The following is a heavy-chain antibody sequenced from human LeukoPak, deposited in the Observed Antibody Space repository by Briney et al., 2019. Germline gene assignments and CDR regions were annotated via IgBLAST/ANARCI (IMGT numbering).Heavy chain of an antibody. D-gene: IGHD6-13*01. CDR1: GFTFSSYG. CDR2: ISYDGSNQ. J-gene: IGHJ4*02. V-gene: IGHV3-30*18. CDR3: AKPWSYSSSWFFDY. Sequence: GGSLRLSCAASGFTFSSYGMHWVRQAPGKGLEWVAIISYDGSNQYYADSVKGRFTISRDNSKNTLFLQMNSLRSEDTAVYYCAKPWSYSSSWFFDYWGQGTLVVVSS.